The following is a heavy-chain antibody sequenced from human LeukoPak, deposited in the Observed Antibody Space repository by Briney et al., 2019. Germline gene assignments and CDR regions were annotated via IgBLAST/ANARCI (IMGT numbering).Heavy chain of an antibody. Sequence: GGPLRLSCAGSGITFSSYWMHWVRQAPGKGLVWVSRINSDGRSTNNADSVKGRFTISRDNAKNTLYLQMNSLRAEDTAVYYCARSAYPGNSVIEDWGRGTLVTVSS. CDR1: GITFSSYW. J-gene: IGHJ4*02. V-gene: IGHV3-74*01. CDR2: INSDGRST. D-gene: IGHD4-23*01. CDR3: ARSAYPGNSVIED.